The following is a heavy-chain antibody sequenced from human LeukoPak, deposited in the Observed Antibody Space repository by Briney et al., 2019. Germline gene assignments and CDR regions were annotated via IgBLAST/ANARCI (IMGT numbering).Heavy chain of an antibody. V-gene: IGHV3-21*01. CDR3: ARDRSFDY. CDR2: ISSSSSYI. Sequence: PGGALRLSCAASGFRFSGASMNWVREARGKGLEWVSHISSSSSYIYYADSVKGRFTISRDNAKNSLYLQMNSLRAEDTAVYYCARDRSFDYWGQGTLVTVSS. CDR1: GFRFSGAS. J-gene: IGHJ4*02.